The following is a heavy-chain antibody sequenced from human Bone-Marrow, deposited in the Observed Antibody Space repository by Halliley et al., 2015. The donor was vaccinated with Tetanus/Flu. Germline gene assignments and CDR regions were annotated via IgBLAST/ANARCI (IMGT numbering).Heavy chain of an antibody. V-gene: IGHV3-20*03. CDR3: AKRRDVATAGDFDF. CDR2: LNWNGDFI. D-gene: IGHD6-13*01. J-gene: IGHJ4*02. Sequence: VAGLNWNGDFIGYSHSVKGRFSISRDNAKNSLYLHMNSLRVEDTALYYCAKRRDVATAGDFDFWGQGTLVTVS.